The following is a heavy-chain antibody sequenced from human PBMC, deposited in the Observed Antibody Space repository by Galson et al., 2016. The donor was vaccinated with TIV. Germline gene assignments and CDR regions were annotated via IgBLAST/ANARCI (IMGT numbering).Heavy chain of an antibody. CDR1: GGTFNNYA. CDR2: ITPIFATT. V-gene: IGHV1-69*13. D-gene: IGHD3-22*01. J-gene: IGHJ3*02. CDR3: ARDIYYYESSRSGGDAFDI. Sequence: SVKVSCKASGGTFNNYAINWVRQAPGQGLEWMGRITPIFATTNYAQNFQGRVTITADESTTTYYMDLSSLRSEDTAVYYCARDIYYYESSRSGGDAFDIWGQGTMVTVSS.